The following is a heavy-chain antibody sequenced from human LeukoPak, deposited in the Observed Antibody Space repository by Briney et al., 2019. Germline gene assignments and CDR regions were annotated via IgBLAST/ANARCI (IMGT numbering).Heavy chain of an antibody. J-gene: IGHJ4*02. Sequence: PSQTLSLTCTVSGGSISSGSYYWGWIRQPAGEGLEWIGRIYTIGNTNYNPSLKSRVTISVDTSKNQFSLKLSSVTAADAAVYYCARDNALYFDYWGQGTLVTVSS. CDR2: IYTIGNT. CDR3: ARDNALYFDY. V-gene: IGHV4-61*02. CDR1: GGSISSGSYY.